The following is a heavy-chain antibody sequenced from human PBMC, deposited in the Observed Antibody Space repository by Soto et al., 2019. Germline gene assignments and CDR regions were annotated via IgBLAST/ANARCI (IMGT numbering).Heavy chain of an antibody. J-gene: IGHJ3*02. CDR1: GYTFTGYY. CDR2: INPNSGGT. V-gene: IGHV1-2*02. CDR3: ARLLTGTTTFDI. Sequence: ASVKVSCKASGYTFTGYYMHCVRQAPGQGLEWMGWINPNSGGTNYAQKFQGRVTMTRDTSISTAYMELSRLRSDDTAVYYCARLLTGTTTFDIWGQGTMVTVSS. D-gene: IGHD1-20*01.